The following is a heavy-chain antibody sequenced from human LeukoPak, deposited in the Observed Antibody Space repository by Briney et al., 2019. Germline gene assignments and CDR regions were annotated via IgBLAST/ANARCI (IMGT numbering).Heavy chain of an antibody. CDR2: IYYSGST. CDR1: GGSISSYY. J-gene: IGHJ4*02. D-gene: IGHD5-18*01. Sequence: SETLSLTCTVSGGSISSYYWSWIRQPPGKGLEWIGCIYYSGSTYYNPSLKSRVTISVDTSKNQFSLKLSSVTAADTAVYYCADTADDYWGQGTLVTVSS. CDR3: ADTADDY. V-gene: IGHV4-59*04.